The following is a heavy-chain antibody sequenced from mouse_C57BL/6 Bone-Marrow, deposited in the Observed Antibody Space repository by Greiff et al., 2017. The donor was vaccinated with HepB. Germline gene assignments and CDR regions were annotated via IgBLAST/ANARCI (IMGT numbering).Heavy chain of an antibody. CDR1: GFNIKDYY. Sequence: EVQLQQSGAELVKPGASVKLSCTASGFNIKDYYMHWVKQRTEQGLEWIGRIDPEDGETKCAPKFQGKATITADTSSNTAYLQLSSLTSEDTAVYYCARGNYDYFDYWGQGTTLTVSS. D-gene: IGHD2-1*01. J-gene: IGHJ2*01. CDR3: ARGNYDYFDY. CDR2: IDPEDGET. V-gene: IGHV14-2*01.